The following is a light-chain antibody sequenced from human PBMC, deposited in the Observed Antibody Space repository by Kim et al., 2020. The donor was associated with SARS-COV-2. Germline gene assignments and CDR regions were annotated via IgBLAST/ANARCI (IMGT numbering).Light chain of an antibody. Sequence: DIQMTQSPSALSASVGDRVTITCRASQGIRNYLAWYQQKPGKVPRLLIYATSTLQSGVPSRFSGSGFGTDFTLAISSLQLEDVATYYCQKYNSAPRTFGPGTKVDIK. V-gene: IGKV1-27*01. CDR2: ATS. J-gene: IGKJ3*01. CDR3: QKYNSAPRT. CDR1: QGIRNY.